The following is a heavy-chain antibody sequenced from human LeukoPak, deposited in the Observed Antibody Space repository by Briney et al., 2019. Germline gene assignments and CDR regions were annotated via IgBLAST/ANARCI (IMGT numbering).Heavy chain of an antibody. Sequence: PGGSLRLSCAASGFTVSSNYMSWVRQAPGKGLEWVSVIYSGGSTYYADSVKGRLTISRDNSKNTLYLQMNSLRAEDTAVYYCQGRRITMIVVVTASSDAFDIWGQGTMVTVSS. CDR3: QGRRITMIVVVTASSDAFDI. CDR1: GFTVSSNY. D-gene: IGHD3-22*01. V-gene: IGHV3-66*01. J-gene: IGHJ3*02. CDR2: IYSGGST.